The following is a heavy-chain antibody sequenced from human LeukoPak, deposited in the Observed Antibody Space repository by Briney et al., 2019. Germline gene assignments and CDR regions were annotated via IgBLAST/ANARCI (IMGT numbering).Heavy chain of an antibody. V-gene: IGHV4-39*01. CDR1: GGSIRSDNYY. J-gene: IGHJ6*02. CDR3: ARQHSTGDHYGMDV. Sequence: SETLSLTCTVSGGSIRSDNYYWGWIRQSPGKGLEWIGNIYFRGSTSYNPSLDSRLTISVDTSENQFSLRLTPVTAADTAVYYCARQHSTGDHYGMDVWGQGATVTVSS. D-gene: IGHD2-8*02. CDR2: IYFRGST.